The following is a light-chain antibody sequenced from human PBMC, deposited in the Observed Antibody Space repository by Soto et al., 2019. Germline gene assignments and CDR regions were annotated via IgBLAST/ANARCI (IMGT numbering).Light chain of an antibody. CDR1: SSDVGIYDL. J-gene: IGLJ7*01. CDR3: CSYAGTTTPVV. V-gene: IGLV2-23*02. CDR2: EVN. Sequence: QSALTQPASVSGSPGQSITISCTGTSSDVGIYDLVSWYQQLPGKAPKLMIFEVNKRPSGVSNRFSGSKSGNTASLTISGPRAGEEADYYCCSYAGTTTPVVFGGGTQLTVL.